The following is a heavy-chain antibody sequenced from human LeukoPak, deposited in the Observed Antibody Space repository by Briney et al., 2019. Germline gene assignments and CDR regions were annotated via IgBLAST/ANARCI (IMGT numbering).Heavy chain of an antibody. CDR2: ISGSGGST. D-gene: IGHD2-15*01. Sequence: QPGGSLRLSCAASGFTFSSYAMSWVRQAPGKGLEWVSAISGSGGSTYYADSVKGRFTISRDNSKNTLYLQMNSLKTEDTAVYYCTRGGGLDYWGQGTLVTVSS. CDR1: GFTFSSYA. J-gene: IGHJ4*02. CDR3: TRGGGLDY. V-gene: IGHV3-23*01.